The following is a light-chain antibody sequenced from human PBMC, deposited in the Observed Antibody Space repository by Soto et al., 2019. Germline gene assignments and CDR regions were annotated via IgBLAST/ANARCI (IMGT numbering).Light chain of an antibody. J-gene: IGKJ2*01. CDR1: QSISSY. CDR2: AAS. Sequence: DIQMNQSPSSLSASVGDRVTITCRASQSISSYLKWYQQKPGKAPKLLIYAASSFQSGVPSRFRGSASGTGFTLTISSRQPEDVATYYCQQSYTTPYTFGQGTKLEIK. CDR3: QQSYTTPYT. V-gene: IGKV1-39*01.